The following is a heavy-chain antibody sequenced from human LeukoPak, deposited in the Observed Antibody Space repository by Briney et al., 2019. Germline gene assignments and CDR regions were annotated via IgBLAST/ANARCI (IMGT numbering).Heavy chain of an antibody. Sequence: SGTLSLTCTVSGGSISSYYRSWIRQPPGKGLEWIGYIYYSGSTNYNPSLKSRVTISVDTSKNQFSLKLSSVTAADTAVYYCARDKEYSSSWYATGRYGMDVWGQGTTVTVSS. CDR3: ARDKEYSSSWYATGRYGMDV. D-gene: IGHD6-13*01. CDR1: GGSISSYY. V-gene: IGHV4-59*01. CDR2: IYYSGST. J-gene: IGHJ6*01.